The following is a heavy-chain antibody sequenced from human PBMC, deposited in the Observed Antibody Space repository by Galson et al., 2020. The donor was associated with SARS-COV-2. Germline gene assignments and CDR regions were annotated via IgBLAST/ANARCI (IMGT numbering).Heavy chain of an antibody. V-gene: IGHV3-7*01. D-gene: IGHD6-19*01. J-gene: IGHJ4*02. CDR2: IKQDGSEK. Sequence: GGSLRLSCAASGFTFSSYWMSWVRQAPGKGLEWVANIKQDGSEKYYVDSVKGRFTISRDNAKNSLYLQMNSLRAEDTAVYYCARDTPMYSGGCYPAYWGQGTLVTVSS. CDR3: ARDTPMYSGGCYPAY. CDR1: GFTFSSYW.